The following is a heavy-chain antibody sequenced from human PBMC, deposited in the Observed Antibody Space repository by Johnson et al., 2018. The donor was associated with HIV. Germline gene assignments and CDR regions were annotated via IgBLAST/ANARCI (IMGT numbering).Heavy chain of an antibody. V-gene: IGHV3-30*02. CDR3: ARGIMITFGGVIPNDAFDI. D-gene: IGHD3-16*02. Sequence: QVQLVESGGGVVQPGGSLRLSCAASGFTFSSYGMHWVRQAPGKGLEWVAFIRYDGSNKYYADSVKGRFTISRDNSKNTLYLQMNSLRAEDTAVYYCARGIMITFGGVIPNDAFDIWGQGTMVTVSS. CDR1: GFTFSSYG. CDR2: IRYDGSNK. J-gene: IGHJ3*02.